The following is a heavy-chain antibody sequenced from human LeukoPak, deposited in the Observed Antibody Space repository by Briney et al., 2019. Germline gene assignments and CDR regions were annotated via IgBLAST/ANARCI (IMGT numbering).Heavy chain of an antibody. Sequence: GGSLRLSCAASGFTFSNYAMSWVRQAPGKGLKWVSSINNNGADTYYADSVKGRFTISRDNSYNTVSLQMNSLRDEDTGVYYCAKGFRTGVGPYVGYHYYMDVWGKGATVTVSS. J-gene: IGHJ6*03. V-gene: IGHV3-23*01. CDR2: INNNGADT. CDR3: AKGFRTGVGPYVGYHYYMDV. D-gene: IGHD1-26*01. CDR1: GFTFSNYA.